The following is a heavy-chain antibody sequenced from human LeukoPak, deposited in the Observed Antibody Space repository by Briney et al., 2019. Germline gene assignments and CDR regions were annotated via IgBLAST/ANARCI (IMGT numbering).Heavy chain of an antibody. V-gene: IGHV4-59*08. CDR3: ARSGIAAAVGVWGMDV. J-gene: IGHJ6*02. Sequence: SETLSLTCTVSGVSISSYYWSWIRQPPGKGLEWIGYIYYSGSTNYNPSLKSRVTISVDTSKNQFSLKLSSVTAADTAVYYCARSGIAAAVGVWGMDVWGQGTTVTVSS. D-gene: IGHD6-13*01. CDR2: IYYSGST. CDR1: GVSISSYY.